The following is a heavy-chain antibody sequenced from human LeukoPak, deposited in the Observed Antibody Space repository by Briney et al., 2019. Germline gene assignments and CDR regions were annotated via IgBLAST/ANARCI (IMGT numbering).Heavy chain of an antibody. Sequence: ASVTVSCTASGYTFSGYYIHWVRQAPGQGLEWMGWINPNSGGTNYAQKFQGRVTMTRDTSISTAYMELSRLRSDDTAVYYCARAPNNWNDLIVAYWGQGTLVTVSS. J-gene: IGHJ4*02. CDR3: ARAPNNWNDLIVAY. CDR2: INPNSGGT. CDR1: GYTFSGYY. D-gene: IGHD1-1*01. V-gene: IGHV1-2*02.